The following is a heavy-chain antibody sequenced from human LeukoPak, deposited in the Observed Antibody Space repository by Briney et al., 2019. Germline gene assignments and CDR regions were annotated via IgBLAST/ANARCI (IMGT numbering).Heavy chain of an antibody. J-gene: IGHJ1*01. D-gene: IGHD3-22*01. CDR3: ATYYYDSSEEYFQH. CDR1: GGTFISYA. V-gene: IGHV1-69*06. CDR2: IIPIFGTA. Sequence: SVNVSCKASGGTFISYAISWVRQAPGQGLEWMGRIIPIFGTANYAQKFQGRVTITADKSTSTAYMELSSLRSEDTAVYYCATYYYDSSEEYFQHWGQGTLVTVSS.